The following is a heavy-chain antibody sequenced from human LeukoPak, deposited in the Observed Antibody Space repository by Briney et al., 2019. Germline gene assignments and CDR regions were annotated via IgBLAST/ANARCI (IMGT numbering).Heavy chain of an antibody. CDR2: IYHSGRP. CDR1: GGSVSSGGYS. CDR3: ARGSDSSWYYFDS. Sequence: SETLSLTCGVSGGSVSSGGYSWNWIRQPPGKGLEWIGYIYHSGRPYYNPSLESRVTISLDTSKNQLSLNLSSVTAADTAVYHCARGSDSSWYYFDSWGQGTLVTVSS. V-gene: IGHV4-30-2*01. J-gene: IGHJ4*02. D-gene: IGHD6-13*01.